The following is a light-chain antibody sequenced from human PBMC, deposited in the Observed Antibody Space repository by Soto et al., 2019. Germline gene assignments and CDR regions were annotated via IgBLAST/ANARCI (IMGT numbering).Light chain of an antibody. J-gene: IGKJ3*01. V-gene: IGKV3-20*01. CDR2: GAS. CDR1: QSVSSSY. CDR3: QQYGSSLFT. Sequence: EIVLTQSPGTLSLSPGERATLSCRASQSVSSSYLAWYQQKPGQAPRLLIYGASSRATGLPDRFSGSGSGTDFTLTISRLEPEDFAVYYCQQYGSSLFTFGAGTKVDIK.